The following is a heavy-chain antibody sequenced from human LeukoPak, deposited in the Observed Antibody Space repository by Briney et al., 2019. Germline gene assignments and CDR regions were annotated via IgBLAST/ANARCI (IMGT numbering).Heavy chain of an antibody. CDR2: INHSGST. CDR3: ARAQSSSWFSPYFDY. D-gene: IGHD6-13*01. CDR1: GVSFSGYY. J-gene: IGHJ4*02. Sequence: SETLSLTCAVYGVSFSGYYWSWIRQPPGKGLEWIGEINHSGSTNYNPSLKSRVTISVDTSKTQFSLKLSSVTAADTAVYYCARAQSSSWFSPYFDYWGQGTLVTVSS. V-gene: IGHV4-34*01.